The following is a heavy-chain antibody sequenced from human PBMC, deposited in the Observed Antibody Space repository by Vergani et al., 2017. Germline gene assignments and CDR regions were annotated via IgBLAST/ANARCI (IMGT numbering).Heavy chain of an antibody. CDR1: GGTFSSYA. Sequence: QVQLVQSGAEVKKPGSSVKVSCKASGGTFSSYAISWVRQAPGQGLEWMGRIIPIFGTANYAQKFQGRVTITADESTSTAYMELSSVTAADTAVYYCARARGYYDSSGYHLTADTFDYWGQGTLVTVSS. J-gene: IGHJ4*02. CDR2: IIPIFGTA. V-gene: IGHV1-69*18. CDR3: ARARGYYDSSGYHLTADTFDY. D-gene: IGHD3-22*01.